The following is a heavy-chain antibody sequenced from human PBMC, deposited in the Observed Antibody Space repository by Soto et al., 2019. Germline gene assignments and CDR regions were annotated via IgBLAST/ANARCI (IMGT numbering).Heavy chain of an antibody. CDR2: ISSSGSTI. Sequence: EVQLVESGGGLVQPGGSLRLSCAASGFTFSSYEMNWVRQAPGKGLEWVSYISSSGSTIYYADSVKGRFTISRDNAKNSLYLQMYSLRTEDKAVYYCASIYESSGYYQFSLDYWGQGTLVTVSS. J-gene: IGHJ4*02. D-gene: IGHD3-22*01. V-gene: IGHV3-48*03. CDR3: ASIYESSGYYQFSLDY. CDR1: GFTFSSYE.